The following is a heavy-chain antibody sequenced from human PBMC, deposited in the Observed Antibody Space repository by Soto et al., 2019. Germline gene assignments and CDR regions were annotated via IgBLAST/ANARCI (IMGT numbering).Heavy chain of an antibody. CDR2: ISAYNGNT. J-gene: IGHJ4*02. CDR3: ARDRLRFLEWLLPRGDFDY. Sequence: GASVKVSCKASGYTFTSYGISWVRQAPGQGLEWMGWISAYNGNTNYAQKLQGRVTMTTDTSTSTAYMELRSLRSDDTAVYYCARDRLRFLEWLLPRGDFDYWGQGTLVTVSS. D-gene: IGHD3-3*01. V-gene: IGHV1-18*01. CDR1: GYTFTSYG.